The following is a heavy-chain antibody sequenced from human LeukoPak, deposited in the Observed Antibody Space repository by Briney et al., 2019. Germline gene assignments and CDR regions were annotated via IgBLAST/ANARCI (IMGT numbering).Heavy chain of an antibody. Sequence: PGGSLRLSCAASGFTFSSYSMNWVRQAPGKGLEWVSSISSSSSYIYYADSVKGRFTISRDNAKNSLYLQMNSLRAEDTALYYCAKGAVVVAANFDYWGQGTLVTVSS. D-gene: IGHD2-15*01. J-gene: IGHJ4*02. CDR2: ISSSSSYI. CDR1: GFTFSSYS. V-gene: IGHV3-21*04. CDR3: AKGAVVVAANFDY.